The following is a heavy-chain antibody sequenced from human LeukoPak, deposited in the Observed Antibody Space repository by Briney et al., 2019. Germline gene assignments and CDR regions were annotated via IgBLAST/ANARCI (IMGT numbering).Heavy chain of an antibody. CDR2: ISYDGSNK. V-gene: IGHV3-30*18. CDR3: AKPHSDYDILVPYFDY. J-gene: IGHJ4*02. CDR1: GGSISSGG. Sequence: LSLTCTVSGGSISSGGYYWSWIRQAPGKGLEWVAVISYDGSNKYYADSVKGRFTISRDNSKNTLYLQMNSLRAEDTAVYYCAKPHSDYDILVPYFDYWGQGTLVTVSS. D-gene: IGHD3-9*01.